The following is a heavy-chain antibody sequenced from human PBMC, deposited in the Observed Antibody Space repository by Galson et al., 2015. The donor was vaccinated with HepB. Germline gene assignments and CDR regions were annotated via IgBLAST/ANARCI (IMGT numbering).Heavy chain of an antibody. CDR1: GFTFSNAW. Sequence: SLRLSCAASGFTFSNAWMNWVRQAPGKGLEWVGRIKSKTDGGTTDYAAPVKGRFTISRDDSKNTLYLQMNSLKTEDTAVYYCTTSPGYSSSWYLGGYYYYYYMDVWGKGTTVTVSS. CDR2: IKSKTDGGTT. D-gene: IGHD6-13*01. CDR3: TTSPGYSSSWYLGGYYYYYYMDV. V-gene: IGHV3-15*07. J-gene: IGHJ6*03.